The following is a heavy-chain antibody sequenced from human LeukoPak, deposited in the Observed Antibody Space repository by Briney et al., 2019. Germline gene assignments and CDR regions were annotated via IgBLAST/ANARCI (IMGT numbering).Heavy chain of an antibody. D-gene: IGHD1-26*01. Sequence: GRSLRLSCAASGFTFSSYAMHWVRQAPGKGLEWVAVISYDGSNKYYADSVKGRFTISRDNSKNTLYLQMNSLRAEDTAVYYCARGALSGSYPYYFDYWGQGTLVTVSS. V-gene: IGHV3-30-3*01. J-gene: IGHJ4*02. CDR2: ISYDGSNK. CDR3: ARGALSGSYPYYFDY. CDR1: GFTFSSYA.